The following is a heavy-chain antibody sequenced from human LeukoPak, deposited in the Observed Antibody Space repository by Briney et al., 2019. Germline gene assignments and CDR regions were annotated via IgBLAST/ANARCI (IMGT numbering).Heavy chain of an antibody. J-gene: IGHJ4*02. D-gene: IGHD4-23*01. CDR2: IASDGSST. CDR1: GFTFSSYA. V-gene: IGHV3-74*01. Sequence: GGSLRLSCAASGFTFSSYAMSWVRQAPGKGLVWVSCIASDGSSTTYADSVKGRFSISRDNAKNTLYLQMNSLRVEDTAVYYCARGRPHGNDYWGQGTLVTVSS. CDR3: ARGRPHGNDY.